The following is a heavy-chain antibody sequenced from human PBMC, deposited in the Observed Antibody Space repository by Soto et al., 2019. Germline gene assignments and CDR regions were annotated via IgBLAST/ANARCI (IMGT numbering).Heavy chain of an antibody. CDR1: GFTFSSYW. V-gene: IGHV3-7*03. CDR2: IKQDGSEK. D-gene: IGHD2-15*01. Sequence: GGSLRLSCAASGFTFSSYWMSWVRQAPGKGLEWVANIKQDGSEKYYVDSVKGRFTISRDNAKNALYLQMNSLRAEDTAVYYCARDGVRCSGGSCYIGNGYFDLWGRGTLVTVSS. CDR3: ARDGVRCSGGSCYIGNGYFDL. J-gene: IGHJ2*01.